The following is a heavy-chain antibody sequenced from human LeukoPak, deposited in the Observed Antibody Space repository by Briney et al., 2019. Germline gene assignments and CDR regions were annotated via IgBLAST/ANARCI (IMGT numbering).Heavy chain of an antibody. Sequence: GASVRVSCKASGYPFTSHYMHWVRQAPGQGLEWMGAINPSGGTTNYAQKFQGRVTMTRDTSTSTVYMEVSSLRSEDTAVYYCARDPSYSASWDNWFDPWGQGTLVTVSS. V-gene: IGHV1-46*01. D-gene: IGHD2-2*01. CDR3: ARDPSYSASWDNWFDP. J-gene: IGHJ5*02. CDR2: INPSGGTT. CDR1: GYPFTSHY.